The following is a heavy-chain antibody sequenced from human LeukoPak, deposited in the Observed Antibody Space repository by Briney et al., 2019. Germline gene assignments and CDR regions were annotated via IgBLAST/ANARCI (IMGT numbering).Heavy chain of an antibody. Sequence: SETLSLTCTVSGYSISSGFYWGWIRLPPGKGLEWIGSIYQTESAHPNPSLKSRVTISVDTSKNQFSLQLTSVTAADTAIYYCARHGVLVTRPLDYWGQGILVTVSS. CDR1: GYSISSGFY. CDR3: ARHGVLVTRPLDY. J-gene: IGHJ4*02. CDR2: IYQTESA. V-gene: IGHV4-38-2*02. D-gene: IGHD3-16*02.